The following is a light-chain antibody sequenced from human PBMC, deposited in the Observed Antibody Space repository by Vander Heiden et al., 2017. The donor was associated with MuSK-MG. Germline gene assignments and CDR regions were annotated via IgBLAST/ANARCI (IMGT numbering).Light chain of an antibody. CDR1: SSGVGAHNH. CDR3: TSYITGTFWV. V-gene: IGLV2-14*01. CDR2: EVS. J-gene: IGLJ3*02. Sequence: QSALTQPASVSGSPGQSITISCAGTSSGVGAHNHVAWYQQYPGRAPKLIIYEVSDRPSGVSNRFSGSTSGNTASLTISGLQAEDEADYYCTSYITGTFWVFGGGTKLTVL.